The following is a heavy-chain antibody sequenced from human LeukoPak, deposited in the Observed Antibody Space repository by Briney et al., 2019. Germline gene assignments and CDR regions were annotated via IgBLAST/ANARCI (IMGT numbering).Heavy chain of an antibody. CDR3: ARDRERGYSGYGAY. Sequence: ASVKVSCKASGYTFTSYYMHWVRQAPGQGLEWMGIINPSGGSTSYAQKFQGRVTMTTDTSTSTAYMELRGLRSDDTAVYYCARDRERGYSGYGAYWGQGTLVTVSS. D-gene: IGHD5-12*01. CDR1: GYTFTSYY. V-gene: IGHV1-46*01. CDR2: INPSGGST. J-gene: IGHJ4*02.